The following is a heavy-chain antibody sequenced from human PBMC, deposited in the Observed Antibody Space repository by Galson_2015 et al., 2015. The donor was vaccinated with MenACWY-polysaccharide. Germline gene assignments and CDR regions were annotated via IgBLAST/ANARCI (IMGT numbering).Heavy chain of an antibody. CDR1: GFIFSDYG. CDR3: AKDRPLRGFVHYYYGMDV. CDR2: ISYDGSNE. D-gene: IGHD6-6*01. J-gene: IGHJ6*02. Sequence: SLRLSCAVSGFIFSDYGMHWVRQAPGKGLEWVAVISYDGSNEYYADSVKGRFTISRDNSRNTLSVQMNSLRPEDTAVYYCAKDRPLRGFVHYYYGMDVWGQGTTVIVSS. V-gene: IGHV3-30*18.